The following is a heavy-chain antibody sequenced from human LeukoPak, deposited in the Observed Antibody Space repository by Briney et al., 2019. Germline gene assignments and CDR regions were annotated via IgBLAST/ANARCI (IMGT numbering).Heavy chain of an antibody. D-gene: IGHD3-3*01. Sequence: PGGSLRLSCAASGFTFSSYSMNWVRQAPGKGLEWVAVISYDGSNKYYADSVKGRFTISRDNSKNTLYLQMNSLRAEDTAVYYCAKPYYDFWSGYYTFWGQGTLVTVSS. CDR3: AKPYYDFWSGYYTF. CDR2: ISYDGSNK. CDR1: GFTFSSYS. V-gene: IGHV3-30*18. J-gene: IGHJ4*02.